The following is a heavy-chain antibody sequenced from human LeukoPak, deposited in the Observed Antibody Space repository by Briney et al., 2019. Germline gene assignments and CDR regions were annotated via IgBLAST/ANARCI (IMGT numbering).Heavy chain of an antibody. D-gene: IGHD6-6*01. Sequence: SETLSLTCAVYGGSFSGYYWSWIRQPPGKGLEWIGEVNHSGSTNYNPSLKSRLTISVNTSKNQFSLKLSSVTAADTAVFYCARGANSSSSRKRYYFDYWGQGTLVTVSS. CDR1: GGSFSGYY. CDR2: VNHSGST. CDR3: ARGANSSSSRKRYYFDY. V-gene: IGHV4-34*01. J-gene: IGHJ4*02.